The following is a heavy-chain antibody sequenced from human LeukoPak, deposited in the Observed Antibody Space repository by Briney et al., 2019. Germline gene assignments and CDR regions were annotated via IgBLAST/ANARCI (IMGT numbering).Heavy chain of an antibody. V-gene: IGHV3-48*04. CDR3: ARGLSTATRPRYFDY. CDR1: GFTFSNYN. D-gene: IGHD6-6*01. CDR2: IASSGSTI. J-gene: IGHJ4*02. Sequence: GRSLRLSCAASGFTFSNYNMNWVRQAPGKGLEWVSYIASSGSTIYSADSVKGRFTISRDNAKNSLYLQMNSLSAEDTAVYYCARGLSTATRPRYFDYWGQGTLVTVSS.